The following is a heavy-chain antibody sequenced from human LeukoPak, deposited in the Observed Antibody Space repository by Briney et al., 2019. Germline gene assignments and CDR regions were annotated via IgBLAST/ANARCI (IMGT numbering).Heavy chain of an antibody. J-gene: IGHJ4*02. Sequence: SGGSLRHSRAASGFTFDDYAMHWVRPAPEKGLVWVSGISWYSGSIGYADSVKGRFTISRDNAKNSLYLQMNSLRAEDTALYYCAKVPLNRRDYGDYYVYFDYWGQGTLVTVPS. CDR1: GFTFDDYA. CDR2: ISWYSGSI. CDR3: AKVPLNRRDYGDYYVYFDY. V-gene: IGHV3-9*01. D-gene: IGHD4-17*01.